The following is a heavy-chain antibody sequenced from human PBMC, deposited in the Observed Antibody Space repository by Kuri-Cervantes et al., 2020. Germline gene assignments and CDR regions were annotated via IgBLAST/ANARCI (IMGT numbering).Heavy chain of an antibody. CDR2: INHSGST. V-gene: IGHV4-34*01. CDR1: GGSFSGYY. CDR3: AIREPAGIAAAYNWFDP. D-gene: IGHD6-13*01. Sequence: GSLRLSCAVYGGSFSGYYWSWIRQPPGKGLEWIGEINHSGSTNYNPSLKSRVTISVDTSKNQFSLKLSSVTAADTAVYYCAIREPAGIAAAYNWFDPWGQGTLVTVSS. J-gene: IGHJ5*02.